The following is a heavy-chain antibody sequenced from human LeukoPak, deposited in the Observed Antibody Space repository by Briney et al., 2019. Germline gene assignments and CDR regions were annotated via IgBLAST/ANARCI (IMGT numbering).Heavy chain of an antibody. CDR2: IYTSGST. CDR3: ARVDLRAAYFDY. D-gene: IGHD2-15*01. J-gene: IGHJ4*02. CDR1: VGSISSYY. V-gene: IGHV4-4*07. Sequence: KSSETLSLTCTVSVGSISSYYWSWIRQPAGKGLEWIGRIYTSGSTGYNPSLKSRVTMSVDTSKNQFSLKLSSVTAADTAVYYCARVDLRAAYFDYWGQGTLVTVSS.